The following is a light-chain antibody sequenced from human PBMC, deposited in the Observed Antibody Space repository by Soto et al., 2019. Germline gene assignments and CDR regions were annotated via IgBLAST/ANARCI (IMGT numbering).Light chain of an antibody. CDR3: QQHHEYAAWT. CDR1: QSVSIW. CDR2: KAS. Sequence: DIQITQSPSTLSASVGDRVTINCRASQSVSIWLAWYQQKPGEAPNLLIYKASSLQSGVPSRFSGSGSGTEFTLTISGLQPEDSATYYCQQHHEYAAWTFGQGTKVEIK. J-gene: IGKJ1*01. V-gene: IGKV1-5*03.